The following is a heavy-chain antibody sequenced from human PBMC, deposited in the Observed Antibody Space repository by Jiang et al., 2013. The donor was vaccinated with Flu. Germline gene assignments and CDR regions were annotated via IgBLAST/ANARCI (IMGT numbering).Heavy chain of an antibody. J-gene: IGHJ4*02. CDR2: ISAYNGNT. CDR1: GYTFTSYG. Sequence: GAEVKKPGASVKVSCKASGYTFTSYGISWVRQAPGQGLEWMGWISAYNGNTNYAQKLQGRVTMTTDTSTSTAYMELRSLRSDDTAVYYCARDHGARGMGSGSGSSGGERDFDYWGQGTLVTVSS. D-gene: IGHD3-10*01. V-gene: IGHV1-18*01. CDR3: ARDHGARGMGSGSGSSGGERDFDY.